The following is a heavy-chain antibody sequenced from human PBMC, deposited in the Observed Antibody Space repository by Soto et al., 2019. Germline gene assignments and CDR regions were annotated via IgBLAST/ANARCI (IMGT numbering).Heavy chain of an antibody. D-gene: IGHD1-26*01. CDR1: NGSISNDKFF. J-gene: IGHJ6*02. CDR3: PKDSTRPSAWGGLNV. CDR2: IYHSGST. V-gene: IGHV4-31*03. Sequence: QVQLQESGPRLVKPSQTLSLTCTVSNGSISNDKFFWAWVRQRPGKGLEWIGYIYHSGSTYYNPSLQDRLPKQSVPPKTNFPRRLPPVTAAETASYYWPKDSTRPSAWGGLNVGAQGPPAPVSS.